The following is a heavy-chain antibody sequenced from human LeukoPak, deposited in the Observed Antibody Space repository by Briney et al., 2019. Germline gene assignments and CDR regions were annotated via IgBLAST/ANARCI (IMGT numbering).Heavy chain of an antibody. CDR2: ISYDGSNK. D-gene: IGHD3-10*01. J-gene: IGHJ3*01. Sequence: GGSLRLSCAASGFTFSNYGMNWVRQAPGKGLEWVAFISYDGSNKYYADSVKGRFTISRDNSKNTLYVQMDSLRTEDTAVYYCAKVRYGSGYAFDFWGQGIMVTVS. CDR3: AKVRYGSGYAFDF. V-gene: IGHV3-30*18. CDR1: GFTFSNYG.